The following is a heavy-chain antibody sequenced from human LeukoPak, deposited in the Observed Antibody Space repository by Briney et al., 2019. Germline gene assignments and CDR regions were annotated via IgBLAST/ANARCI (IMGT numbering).Heavy chain of an antibody. CDR2: IRWNSVSK. CDR1: GFTLEDYA. Sequence: GGCLRLSRVAWGFTLEDYAMHWVPHVSAKGREGVSGIRWNSVSKGHADSVKGRFTISRDKAKNYLYLQMNRLRPEDTGLYYCARGPSANNIWYYFESWGQGTLVTVSS. D-gene: IGHD1/OR15-1a*01. CDR3: ARGPSANNIWYYFES. V-gene: IGHV3-9*01. J-gene: IGHJ4*02.